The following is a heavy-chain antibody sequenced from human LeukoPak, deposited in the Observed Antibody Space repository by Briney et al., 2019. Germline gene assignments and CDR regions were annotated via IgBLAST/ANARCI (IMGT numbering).Heavy chain of an antibody. CDR1: GGSISSGDYY. D-gene: IGHD5-24*01. CDR2: IYYSGST. CDR3: ARGGPSRDGYNFGY. V-gene: IGHV4-30-4*08. J-gene: IGHJ4*02. Sequence: ASQTLSLTCTVSGGSISSGDYYWSWIRQPPGKGLEWIGYIYYSGSTYYNPSLKSRVTISVDTSKNQFSLKLSSVTAADTAVYYCARGGPSRDGYNFGYWGQGTLVTVPS.